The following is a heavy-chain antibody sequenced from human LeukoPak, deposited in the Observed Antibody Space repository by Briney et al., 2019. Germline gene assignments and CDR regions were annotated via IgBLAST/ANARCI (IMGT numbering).Heavy chain of an antibody. D-gene: IGHD4-17*01. J-gene: IGHJ4*02. CDR3: AKTVTTGEFDY. CDR1: GFTFDDYA. V-gene: IGHV3-43D*03. CDR2: ISWDGGST. Sequence: PGGSLRLSCAASGFTFDDYAMHWVRHAPGKGLEWVSLISWDGGSTYYADSVKGRFTISRDNSKNSLYLQMNSLRAEDTALYYCAKTVTTGEFDYWGQGTLVTVSS.